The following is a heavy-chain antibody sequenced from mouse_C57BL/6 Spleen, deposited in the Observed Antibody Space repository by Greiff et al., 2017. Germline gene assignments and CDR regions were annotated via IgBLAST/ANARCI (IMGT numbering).Heavy chain of an antibody. CDR2: IDPSDSYT. Sequence: QVQLQQPGAELVMPGASVKLSCKASGYTFTSYWMHWVKQRPGQGLEWIGEIDPSDSYTNYNQKFKGKSTLTVDKSSSTAYMQLSSLTSEDSAVYYCARRGYSNYGYCDVWGTGTTVTVSS. J-gene: IGHJ1*03. V-gene: IGHV1-69*01. D-gene: IGHD2-5*01. CDR1: GYTFTSYW. CDR3: ARRGYSNYGYCDV.